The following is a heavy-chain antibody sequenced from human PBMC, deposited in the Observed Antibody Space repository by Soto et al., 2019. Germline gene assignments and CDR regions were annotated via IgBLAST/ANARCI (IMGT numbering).Heavy chain of an antibody. CDR3: ARVLLTGYYKAFYFDY. CDR2: IYHSGST. J-gene: IGHJ4*02. V-gene: IGHV4-30-2*01. Sequence: SETLSLTCAVSGGSISSGGYSWSWIRQPPGKGLEWIGYIYHSGSTYYNPSLKSRVTISVDRSKNQFSLKLSSVTAADTAVYYCARVLLTGYYKAFYFDYWGQGTLVTVSS. CDR1: GGSISSGGYS. D-gene: IGHD3-9*01.